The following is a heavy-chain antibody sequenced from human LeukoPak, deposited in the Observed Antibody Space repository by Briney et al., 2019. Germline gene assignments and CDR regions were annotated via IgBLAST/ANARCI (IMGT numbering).Heavy chain of an antibody. Sequence: GGSLRLSCAASGFTFSSYGMDWVRQAPGKGLEWVAVIWYDGSNKYYADSVKGRFTISRDNSKNTLYLQMNSLRAEDTAVYYCARDLSEYYYYYGMDVWGQGTTVTVSS. CDR3: ARDLSEYYYYYGMDV. V-gene: IGHV3-33*01. J-gene: IGHJ6*02. CDR1: GFTFSSYG. CDR2: IWYDGSNK.